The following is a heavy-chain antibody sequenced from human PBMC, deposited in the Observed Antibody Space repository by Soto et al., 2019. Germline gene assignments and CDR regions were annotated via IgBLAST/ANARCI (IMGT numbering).Heavy chain of an antibody. V-gene: IGHV4-31*03. CDR3: ARELPQRQRSNRDV. J-gene: IGHJ6*02. D-gene: IGHD1-1*01. CDR1: GGSMTSGDQY. Sequence: QVQLQESGPGLVKPSQTLSLTCTVTGGSMTSGDQYWTWIRHRPGEGLEWFGYINHRGSLYYNPSHKPRVSMSVDQSKNQFSLNPSSETAADTDVYYCARELPQRQRSNRDVWGQGPKVTVSS. CDR2: INHRGSL.